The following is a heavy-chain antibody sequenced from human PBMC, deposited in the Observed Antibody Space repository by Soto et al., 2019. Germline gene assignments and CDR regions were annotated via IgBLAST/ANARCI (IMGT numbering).Heavy chain of an antibody. CDR2: INHSGST. Sequence: SETLSLTCAVYGGSFSGYYWSWIRQPPGKGLEWIGEINHSGSTNYNPSLKSRVTISVDTAKNHFSLKLSSVTAADTAVYYCARGFGVWGRYWYFDLWGRGTLVTVSS. CDR3: ARGFGVWGRYWYFDL. J-gene: IGHJ2*01. D-gene: IGHD3-16*01. CDR1: GGSFSGYY. V-gene: IGHV4-34*01.